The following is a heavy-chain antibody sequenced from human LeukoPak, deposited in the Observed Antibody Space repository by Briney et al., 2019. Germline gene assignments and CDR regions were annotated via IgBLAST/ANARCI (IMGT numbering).Heavy chain of an antibody. CDR2: INPDGSEK. CDR3: ARGHHYSIY. J-gene: IGHJ4*02. V-gene: IGHV3-7*02. CDR1: GFIFSSYW. Sequence: GGPLRFSCTASGFIFSSYWMTLGRQAPGQGLEWVANINPDGSEKDYVDSVKGRFSISSDNGRNCLDLKMSNLRVEDTAVYYCARGHHYSIYWGLGALVTVSS.